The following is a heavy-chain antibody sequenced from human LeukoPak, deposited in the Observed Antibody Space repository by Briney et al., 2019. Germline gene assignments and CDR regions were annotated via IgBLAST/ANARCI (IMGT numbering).Heavy chain of an antibody. CDR1: GFTFSSYG. CDR2: IWYDGSNQ. D-gene: IGHD3-16*01. CDR3: AKGDSYDSFEH. J-gene: IGHJ4*02. V-gene: IGHV3-33*06. Sequence: PGGSLRLSCTASGFTFSSYGMHWVRQAPGKGLEWVAVIWYDGSNQQYADSVKGRFTISRDNSGNTVFLQMNSLRPEDTAVYYCAKGDSYDSFEHWGLGTLVTVSS.